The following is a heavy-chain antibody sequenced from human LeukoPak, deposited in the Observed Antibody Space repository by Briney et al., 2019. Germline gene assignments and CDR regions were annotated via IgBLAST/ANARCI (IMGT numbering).Heavy chain of an antibody. D-gene: IGHD6-13*01. CDR2: ISYDGSNK. J-gene: IGHJ4*02. CDR1: GFTFSSYA. V-gene: IGHV3-30-3*01. Sequence: GGSLRLSCAASGFTFSSYAMHWVRQAPGKGLEWVAVISYDGSNKYYADSVKGRFTISRDNSKNTLYLQMNSLGAEDTAVYYCARDYRSYSSPGTLDYWGQGTLVTVSS. CDR3: ARDYRSYSSPGTLDY.